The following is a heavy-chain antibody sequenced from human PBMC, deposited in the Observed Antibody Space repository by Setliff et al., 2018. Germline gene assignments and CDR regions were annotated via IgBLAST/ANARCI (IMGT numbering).Heavy chain of an antibody. J-gene: IGHJ4*02. V-gene: IGHV4-38-2*02. CDR2: IYHSGST. Sequence: SETLSLTCTVSGYSISSGYYWGWIRQPPGKGLEWIGSIYHSGSTYYNPSLKSRVTISVDTSKNQFSLKLSSVTAADTAVYYCARGHTIGALLRHFDCWGQGTLVTVSS. CDR3: ARGHTIGALLRHFDC. D-gene: IGHD1-1*01. CDR1: GYSISSGYY.